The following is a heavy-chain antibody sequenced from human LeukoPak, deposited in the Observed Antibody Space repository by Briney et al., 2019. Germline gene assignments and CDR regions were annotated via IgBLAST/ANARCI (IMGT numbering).Heavy chain of an antibody. CDR1: GFTFSSYW. V-gene: IGHV3-7*01. D-gene: IGHD3-22*01. Sequence: GGSLRLSCAASGFTFSSYWMSWVRQAPGKGLEWVANIKQDGSEKYYVDSVKGRFTISRDNAKNSLYLQMNSLRAEDTAVYYCARDWLGSSGYYVDYWGQGTLVTVSS. J-gene: IGHJ4*02. CDR2: IKQDGSEK. CDR3: ARDWLGSSGYYVDY.